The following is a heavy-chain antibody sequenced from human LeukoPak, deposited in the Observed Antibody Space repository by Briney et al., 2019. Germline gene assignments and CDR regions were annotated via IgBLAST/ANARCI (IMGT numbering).Heavy chain of an antibody. CDR3: AREAKN. J-gene: IGHJ4*02. CDR2: INHSGST. V-gene: IGHV4-34*01. Sequence: SETLSLTCAVYGGSFSGYYWSWIRQPPGKGLEWIGEINHSGSTNYNPSLKSRVTVSVDTSKNQFSLKLSSVTAADTAVYYCAREAKNWGQGTLVTVSS. D-gene: IGHD4/OR15-4a*01. CDR1: GGSFSGYY.